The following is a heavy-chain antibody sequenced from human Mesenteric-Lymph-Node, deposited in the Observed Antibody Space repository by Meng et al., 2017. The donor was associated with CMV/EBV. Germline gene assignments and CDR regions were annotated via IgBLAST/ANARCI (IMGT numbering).Heavy chain of an antibody. CDR3: IRGPYGADSWYDY. Sequence: GGSLRLSCAASGFTFSSYAMHWVRQAPGKGLEWVAVISYDGSNKYYADSVKGRFTISRDNSKNTLYLQMNSLTAEDTAVYYCIRGPYGADSWYDYWGQGTLVTVSS. V-gene: IGHV3-30*04. J-gene: IGHJ4*02. D-gene: IGHD4-17*01. CDR2: ISYDGSNK. CDR1: GFTFSSYA.